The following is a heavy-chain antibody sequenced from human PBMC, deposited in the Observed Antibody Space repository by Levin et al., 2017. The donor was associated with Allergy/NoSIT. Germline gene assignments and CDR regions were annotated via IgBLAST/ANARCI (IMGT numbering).Heavy chain of an antibody. J-gene: IGHJ3*02. D-gene: IGHD4/OR15-4a*01. Sequence: PSETLSLTCTVSGGSISSSSYYWGWIRQPPGKGLEWIGSIYYSGSTYYNPSLKSRVTISVDTSKNQFSLKLSSVTAADTAVYYCARHKGLTGAFDIWGQGTMVTVSS. CDR3: ARHKGLTGAFDI. V-gene: IGHV4-39*01. CDR1: GGSISSSSYY. CDR2: IYYSGST.